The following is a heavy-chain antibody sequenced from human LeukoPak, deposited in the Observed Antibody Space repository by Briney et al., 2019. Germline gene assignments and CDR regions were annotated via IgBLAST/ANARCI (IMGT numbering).Heavy chain of an antibody. CDR2: INTYNGKT. V-gene: IGHV1-18*04. J-gene: IGHJ4*02. CDR1: GYTFTDYY. Sequence: ASVKVSCKASGYTFTDYYMHWVRQAPGQGLEWMGWINTYNGKTNYAKNLQGRVTVTTDTSTSTAYMELRSLRSDDTAVYYCARDPDGDYDFDYWGQGTLVTVSS. D-gene: IGHD4-17*01. CDR3: ARDPDGDYDFDY.